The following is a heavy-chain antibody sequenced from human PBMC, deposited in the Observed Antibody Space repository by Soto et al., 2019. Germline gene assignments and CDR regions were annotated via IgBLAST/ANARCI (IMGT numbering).Heavy chain of an antibody. J-gene: IGHJ5*02. CDR3: AGDLTYYYDSSGYP. D-gene: IGHD3-22*01. CDR2: ISAYNGNT. V-gene: IGHV1-18*01. CDR1: GYTFTSYG. Sequence: QVQLVQSGAEVKKPGASLKVTCKTSGYTFTSYGISWVRQAPGLGLEWMGWISAYNGNTNYAQKLQGRVTMTTDTSTSTAYTELRSLRYDDTAVYYCAGDLTYYYDSSGYPWGEGTLVSVSS.